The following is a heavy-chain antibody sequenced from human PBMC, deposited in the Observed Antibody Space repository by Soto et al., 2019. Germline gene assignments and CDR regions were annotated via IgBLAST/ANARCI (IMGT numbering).Heavy chain of an antibody. J-gene: IGHJ4*02. CDR2: IWYDGSNK. V-gene: IGHV3-33*01. CDR3: ARDRTPYYDILTGVDY. CDR1: GFTFSSYG. Sequence: PGGSLRLSCAASGFTFSSYGMHWVRQAPGKGLEWVAVIWYDGSNKYYADSVKGRFTISRDNSKNTLYLQMNSLRAEDTAVYYCARDRTPYYDILTGVDYWGQGTLVTVS. D-gene: IGHD3-9*01.